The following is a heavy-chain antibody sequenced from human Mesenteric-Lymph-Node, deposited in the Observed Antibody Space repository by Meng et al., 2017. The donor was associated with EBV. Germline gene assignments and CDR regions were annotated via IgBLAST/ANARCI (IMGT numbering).Heavy chain of an antibody. V-gene: IGHV1-18*01. CDR1: GYTFTNYD. CDR2: ISAYNGNR. CDR3: ARRRRIVGATDFDY. D-gene: IGHD1-26*01. Sequence: QVKLVQSGAEVKKPGASVKVSCKASGYTFTNYDISWVRQAPGQGLEWMGWISAYNGNRNNAQKFQGRVTMTTDTSTSTAYMELRSLRSDDTAVYYCARRRRIVGATDFDYWGQGTLVTV. J-gene: IGHJ4*02.